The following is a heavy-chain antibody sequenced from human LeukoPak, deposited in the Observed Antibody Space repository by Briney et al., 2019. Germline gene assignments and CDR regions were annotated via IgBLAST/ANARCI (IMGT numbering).Heavy chain of an antibody. Sequence: GGSLRLSCAASGFTFSTYSLNWARQAPGKGLEWVSYISGSSNTIYYADSVKGRFTISRDNAKNSLYLQMNSLRAEDTAVYYCIVLAVTGTLGFDYWGQGTLVTVSS. CDR1: GFTFSTYS. D-gene: IGHD6-19*01. CDR2: ISGSSNTI. CDR3: IVLAVTGTLGFDY. J-gene: IGHJ4*02. V-gene: IGHV3-48*01.